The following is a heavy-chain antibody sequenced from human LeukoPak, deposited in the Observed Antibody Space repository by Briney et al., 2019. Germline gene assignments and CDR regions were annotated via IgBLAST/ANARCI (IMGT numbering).Heavy chain of an antibody. CDR3: AKRRVVIRGILVIGYHQEAYHYDF. J-gene: IGHJ4*02. CDR2: ISERGGST. Sequence: GGSLRLSCVVSGISLSNYGMTWVRQAPGKGLEWVSYISERGGSTTYADSVKGRFTISRDTSLNTLYLQMNNLRAEDTAVYFCAKRRVVIRGILVIGYHQEAYHYDFWGQGVMVTVSS. D-gene: IGHD3-10*01. CDR1: GISLSNYG. V-gene: IGHV3-23*01.